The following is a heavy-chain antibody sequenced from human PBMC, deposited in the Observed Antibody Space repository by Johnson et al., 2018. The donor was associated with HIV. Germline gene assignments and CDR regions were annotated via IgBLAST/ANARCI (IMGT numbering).Heavy chain of an antibody. J-gene: IGHJ3*02. CDR1: GFPFSNAC. CDR3: ARDPIAFRNYYGSGSAFDI. Sequence: VQLVESGGGLVKPGGSLRLSCEASGFPFSNACMSWVRQAPGKGLEWVGRIKSKTDGGTTDYAAPVKGRFTISRDESRNTLYLQMNSLKTEDTGVYYCARDPIAFRNYYGSGSAFDIWGQGTMVTVSS. D-gene: IGHD3-10*01. CDR2: IKSKTDGGTT. V-gene: IGHV3-15*01.